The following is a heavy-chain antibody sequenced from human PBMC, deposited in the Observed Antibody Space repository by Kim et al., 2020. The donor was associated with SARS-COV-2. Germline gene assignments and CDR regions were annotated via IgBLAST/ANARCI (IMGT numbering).Heavy chain of an antibody. CDR3: ARGGGDGQYVFDS. V-gene: IGHV3-33*08. Sequence: GGSLRLSCAASGFTFSTHGMDWVRQAPGRGLEWVAVIFFDGSNGNYAESVKGRFTISRDNKKNILYLEMNSLRAEDTAVYYCARGGGDGQYVFDSWGQVTLVTFS. CDR1: GFTFSTHG. J-gene: IGHJ4*02. CDR2: IFFDGSNG. D-gene: IGHD2-21*01.